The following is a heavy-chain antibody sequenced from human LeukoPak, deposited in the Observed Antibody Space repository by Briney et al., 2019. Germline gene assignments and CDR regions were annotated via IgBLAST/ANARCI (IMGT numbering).Heavy chain of an antibody. CDR3: ARETSSEIIGGMDV. J-gene: IGHJ6*02. Sequence: GGSLRLSCAASGLIFSKNGIHWVRQAPGKGLEWVAFIQTDGNPKYYADSVRGRFTISRDNSKKTCYLQMDSLRVEDTAVYYCARETSSEIIGGMDVRGQGTMVTVTS. V-gene: IGHV3-30*02. CDR2: IQTDGNPK. D-gene: IGHD3-22*01. CDR1: GLIFSKNG.